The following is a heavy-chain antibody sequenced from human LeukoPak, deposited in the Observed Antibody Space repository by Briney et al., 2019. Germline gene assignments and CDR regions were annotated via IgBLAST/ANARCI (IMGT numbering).Heavy chain of an antibody. D-gene: IGHD3-10*01. Sequence: GASVKVSCKVSGYTLTELSMHWVRQAPGKGLEWMGGFDPEDGETIYAQKFQGRVTMTEDTSTDTAYMELSSLRSEDTAVYYCATTYQLLWFGELSGWGQGTLVTVSS. CDR1: GYTLTELS. J-gene: IGHJ4*02. V-gene: IGHV1-24*01. CDR2: FDPEDGET. CDR3: ATTYQLLWFGELSG.